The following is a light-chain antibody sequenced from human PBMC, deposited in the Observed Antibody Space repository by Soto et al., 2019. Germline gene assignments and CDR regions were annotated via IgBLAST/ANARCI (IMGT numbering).Light chain of an antibody. CDR1: QSISRY. CDR2: AAS. V-gene: IGKV1-39*01. CDR3: QHSYTSPFT. Sequence: DIQMTQSPSSLSASVGDRITITCRASQSISRYLNWYQQKPGKPPNLLIYAASNLQSGVPSRFSGSGSGTDFTLTISRLQPEDFATYHCQHSYTSPFTFGPGTKVDIK. J-gene: IGKJ3*01.